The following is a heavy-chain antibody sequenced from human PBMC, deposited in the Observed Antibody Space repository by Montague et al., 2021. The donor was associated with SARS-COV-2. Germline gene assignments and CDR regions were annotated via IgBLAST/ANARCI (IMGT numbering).Heavy chain of an antibody. J-gene: IGHJ2*01. D-gene: IGHD1-26*01. Sequence: QSGAEVKKPGESLKISCQVSGYSFTSYWISWVRQMPGKGLEWMGRIDPSDSYTNYSPSFQGHVTISADKSISTAYLQWSSPKASDTAMYYCARLLGGSYLYWHFDLWGRGTLVTVSS. CDR3: ARLLGGSYLYWHFDL. CDR2: IDPSDSYT. V-gene: IGHV5-10-1*01. CDR1: GYSFTSYW.